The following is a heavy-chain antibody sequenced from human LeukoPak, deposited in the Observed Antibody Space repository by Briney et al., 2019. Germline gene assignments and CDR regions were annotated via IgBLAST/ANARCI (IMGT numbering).Heavy chain of an antibody. Sequence: GGSLRLSCEASGFRFGGFWMNWVRQAPGKGPERVANINQDGSEKLYVDSVKGRFTISRDNAKNSLYLQMNSLRVEDTAVYYCTRDVREAYDIWGHGRMVTVSS. D-gene: IGHD3-16*01. CDR2: INQDGSEK. J-gene: IGHJ3*02. CDR3: TRDVREAYDI. V-gene: IGHV3-7*01. CDR1: GFRFGGFW.